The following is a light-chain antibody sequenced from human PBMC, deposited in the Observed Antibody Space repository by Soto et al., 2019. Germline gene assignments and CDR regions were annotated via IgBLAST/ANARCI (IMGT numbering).Light chain of an antibody. CDR3: HQYGIVPWT. Sequence: EIVLPQSPGTLSLSPGERATLSCRASQSVIYLAWYQQKPGQAPRLLFYGASNRATGIPGRFSGSGSGTDFTLTISRMEPEDSAVYYCHQYGIVPWTFGQGTKVEIK. CDR2: GAS. V-gene: IGKV3-20*01. CDR1: QSVIY. J-gene: IGKJ1*01.